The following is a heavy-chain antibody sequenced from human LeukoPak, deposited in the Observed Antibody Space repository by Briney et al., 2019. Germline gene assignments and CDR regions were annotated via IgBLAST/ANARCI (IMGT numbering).Heavy chain of an antibody. CDR1: GCTFSSYW. V-gene: IGHV3-7*03. Sequence: GGSLRLSCAASGCTFSSYWMSWVRHAPAKGLELVANIKQDESEKYYVDSVKGRFIISIDNAKNSLYLQVHRLSAEDTAVYYCARDPVIGATSKRVHGGLDYWGQGTLVTVSS. CDR2: IKQDESEK. J-gene: IGHJ4*02. D-gene: IGHD2-21*01. CDR3: ARDPVIGATSKRVHGGLDY.